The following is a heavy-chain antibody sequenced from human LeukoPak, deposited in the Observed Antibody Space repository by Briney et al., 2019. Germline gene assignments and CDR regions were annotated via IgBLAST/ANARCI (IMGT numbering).Heavy chain of an antibody. CDR1: GGSISSSSYY. CDR3: ARDWNYVFWFDP. D-gene: IGHD1-7*01. CDR2: IYYSGST. Sequence: ASETLSLTCTVSGGSISSSSYYWGWIRQPPGKGLEWIGSIYYSGSTYYNPSLKSRVTISVDTSKNQFSLKLSSVTAADTAVYYCARDWNYVFWFDPWGQGTLVTVSS. J-gene: IGHJ5*02. V-gene: IGHV4-39*07.